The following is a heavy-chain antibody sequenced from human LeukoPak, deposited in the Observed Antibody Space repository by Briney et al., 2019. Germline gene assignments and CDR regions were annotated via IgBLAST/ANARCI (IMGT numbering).Heavy chain of an antibody. Sequence: SGGSLRLSCSASGFTFSSYVMHWVRQAPGKGLEYVSAISSNGGNTYYADSVEGRFTVSRDNSKNTLYVQISSLRGEDTAVYYCVKGAIIGTNGPDNWFDPWGQGTLVTVSS. D-gene: IGHD1/OR15-1a*01. CDR2: ISSNGGNT. CDR1: GFTFSSYV. J-gene: IGHJ5*02. V-gene: IGHV3-64*05. CDR3: VKGAIIGTNGPDNWFDP.